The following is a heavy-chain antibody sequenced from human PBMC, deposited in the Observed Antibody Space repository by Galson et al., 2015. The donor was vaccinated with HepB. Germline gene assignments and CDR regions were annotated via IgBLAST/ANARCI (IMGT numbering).Heavy chain of an antibody. Sequence: SLRLSCAASGFTFSSYAMHWVRQAPGKGLKYVSAISSNGGSSYYADSVKGRFTISRDNSKNTLYLQMSSLRAEDTAVYYCVKVGVDIVPFYYFDYWGQGTLVTVSS. D-gene: IGHD3-3*01. CDR2: ISSNGGSS. V-gene: IGHV3-64D*06. CDR3: VKVGVDIVPFYYFDY. J-gene: IGHJ4*02. CDR1: GFTFSSYA.